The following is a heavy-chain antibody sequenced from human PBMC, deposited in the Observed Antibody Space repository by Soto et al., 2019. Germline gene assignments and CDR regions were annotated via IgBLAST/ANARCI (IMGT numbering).Heavy chain of an antibody. D-gene: IGHD2-15*01. CDR2: IYHSGST. CDR1: SGSISSSNW. J-gene: IGHJ5*02. CDR3: ARVLLGYCSGGSCYDQINWFDP. Sequence: SETLSLTCAVSSGSISSSNWWSWVRQPPGKGLEWIGEIYHSGSTNYNPSLKSRVTISVDKSKNQFSLKLSSVTAADTAVYYCARVLLGYCSGGSCYDQINWFDPWGQGTLVT. V-gene: IGHV4-4*02.